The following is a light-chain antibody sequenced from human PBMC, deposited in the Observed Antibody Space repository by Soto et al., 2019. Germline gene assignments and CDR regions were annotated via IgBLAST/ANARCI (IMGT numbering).Light chain of an antibody. CDR3: LQDYNYPWT. Sequence: AIPMTQPPSSLSASVGDRVTITCRASQGIRNDLGWYQRKPGKAPKLLIYAASSLQSGVPSRFSGSGSGTDFTLTISSLQPEGFATYYCLQDYNYPWTLGQGTKVEIK. V-gene: IGKV1-6*01. J-gene: IGKJ1*01. CDR2: AAS. CDR1: QGIRND.